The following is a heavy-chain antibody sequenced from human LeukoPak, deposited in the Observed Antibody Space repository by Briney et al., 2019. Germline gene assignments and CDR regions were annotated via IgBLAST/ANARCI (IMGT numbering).Heavy chain of an antibody. V-gene: IGHV1-2*02. CDR2: INPNSGGT. J-gene: IGHJ4*02. Sequence: ASVKVSCKASGGTFSSYAISWVRQAPGQGLEWMGWINPNSGGTNYAQKFQGRVTMTRDTSISTAYMELSRLRSDDTAVYYCAREGDYYDSSGSPGPFDYWGQGTLVTVSS. D-gene: IGHD3-22*01. CDR1: GGTFSSYA. CDR3: AREGDYYDSSGSPGPFDY.